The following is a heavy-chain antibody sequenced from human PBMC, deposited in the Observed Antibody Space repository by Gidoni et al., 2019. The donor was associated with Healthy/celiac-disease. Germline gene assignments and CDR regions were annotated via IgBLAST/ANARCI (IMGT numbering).Heavy chain of an antibody. Sequence: QVQLQQWGAGLLKPSETLSLTCAVYGGSFSGYYWSWIRQPPGKGLEWIGEINHSGSTNYNPSLKSRVTISVDTSKNQFSLKLSSVTAADTAVYYCARGRVERRSPFDYWGQGTLVTVSS. CDR3: ARGRVERRSPFDY. V-gene: IGHV4-34*01. J-gene: IGHJ4*02. CDR1: GGSFSGYY. D-gene: IGHD1-26*01. CDR2: INHSGST.